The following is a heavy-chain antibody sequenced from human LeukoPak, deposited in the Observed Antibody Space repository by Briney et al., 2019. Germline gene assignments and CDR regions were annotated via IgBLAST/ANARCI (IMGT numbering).Heavy chain of an antibody. CDR2: IGTAGGS. CDR1: GFTLSTYD. V-gene: IGHV3-13*04. J-gene: IGHJ3*01. CDR3: ARHDYHSNSDAFDV. Sequence: PGGSLRVSCAASGFTLSTYDMDWVRQATGRGLEWVSPIGTAGGSYYPGSVKGRFTISRDSAKNSLYLQMNSLRAEDTAVYYCARHDYHSNSDAFDVWGQGTMVTVSS. D-gene: IGHD4-23*01.